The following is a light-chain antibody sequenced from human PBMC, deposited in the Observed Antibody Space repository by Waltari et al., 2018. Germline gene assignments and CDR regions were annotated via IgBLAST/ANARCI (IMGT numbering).Light chain of an antibody. CDR3: SSFTTIGTLVV. Sequence: QSALTQPASVSGSPGQSITISCTGTSSDVGGYNHVSWYQQQPGQAPKLLILEVTNRPSGISNRFSGSKSGNTASLTISGLQAEDEGEYYCSSFTTIGTLVVFGGGTKVTVL. V-gene: IGLV2-14*01. J-gene: IGLJ2*01. CDR2: EVT. CDR1: SSDVGGYNH.